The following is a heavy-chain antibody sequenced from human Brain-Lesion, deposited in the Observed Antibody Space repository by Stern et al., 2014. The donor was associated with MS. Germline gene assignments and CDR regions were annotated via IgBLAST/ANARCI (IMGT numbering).Heavy chain of an antibody. CDR1: GFTFNSYS. Sequence: EVQLVQSGGGLVKPGGSLRLSCEASGFTFNSYSMNWVRQAPGKGLAGVSPISVGTDYISYADSGKGRFTISRDNAKNSLLLQMNTLRAEDTGVYYCARVDCSGTNCFYYYYGMDVWGQGTTVTVSS. V-gene: IGHV3-21*01. CDR3: ARVDCSGTNCFYYYYGMDV. CDR2: ISVGTDYI. D-gene: IGHD2-2*01. J-gene: IGHJ6*02.